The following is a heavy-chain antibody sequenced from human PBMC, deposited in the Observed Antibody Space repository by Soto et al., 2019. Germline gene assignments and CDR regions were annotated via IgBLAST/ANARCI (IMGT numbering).Heavy chain of an antibody. Sequence: PVGSLRLSCTASGFTFGDYAMSWVRQAPGKGLEWVGFIRSKAYGGTTEYAASVKGRFTISRDDSKSIAYLQMNSLKTEDTAVYYCTREGSNYGPFDYWGQRTLVTVSS. V-gene: IGHV3-49*04. J-gene: IGHJ4*02. CDR3: TREGSNYGPFDY. D-gene: IGHD4-4*01. CDR2: IRSKAYGGTT. CDR1: GFTFGDYA.